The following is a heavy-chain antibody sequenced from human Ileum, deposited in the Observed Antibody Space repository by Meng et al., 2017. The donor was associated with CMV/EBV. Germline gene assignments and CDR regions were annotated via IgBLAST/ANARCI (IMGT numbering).Heavy chain of an antibody. Sequence: GGSLRLSCAASGFTFSRYWMHWVRQAPGKGLVWVSRISNDGSIITYADSVKGRFTISRDNAENTLYLQMNSLRAEATAVYYCARVAFCGDNCYYHFDSWGQGTLVTVSS. J-gene: IGHJ4*02. CDR3: ARVAFCGDNCYYHFDS. CDR2: ISNDGSII. CDR1: GFTFSRYW. V-gene: IGHV3-74*03. D-gene: IGHD2-21*01.